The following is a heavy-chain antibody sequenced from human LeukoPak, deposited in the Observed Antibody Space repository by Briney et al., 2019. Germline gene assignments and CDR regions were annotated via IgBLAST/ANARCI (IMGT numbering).Heavy chain of an antibody. D-gene: IGHD4-17*01. CDR2: IYHSGST. Sequence: SQTLSLTCAVSGGSISSGGYSWSWIRQPPGTGLEWIGYIYHSGSTYYNPSLKSRVTISVDRSKNQFSLKRSSVTAADTAVYYCARDNYGDYRNAFDIWGQGTMVTVSS. V-gene: IGHV4-30-2*01. CDR3: ARDNYGDYRNAFDI. J-gene: IGHJ3*02. CDR1: GGSISSGGYS.